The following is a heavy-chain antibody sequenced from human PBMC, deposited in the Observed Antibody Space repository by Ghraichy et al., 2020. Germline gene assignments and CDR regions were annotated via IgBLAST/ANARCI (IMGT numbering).Heavy chain of an antibody. D-gene: IGHD5-18*01. V-gene: IGHV5-51*01. CDR1: GYSFTSYW. CDR3: ARTAMVFGGADPAPNNFDY. Sequence: GESLNISCKGSGYSFTSYWIGWVRQMPGKGLEWMGIIYPGDSDTRYSPSFQGQVTISADKSISTAYLQWSSLKASDTAMYYCARTAMVFGGADPAPNNFDYWGQGTLVTVSS. CDR2: IYPGDSDT. J-gene: IGHJ4*02.